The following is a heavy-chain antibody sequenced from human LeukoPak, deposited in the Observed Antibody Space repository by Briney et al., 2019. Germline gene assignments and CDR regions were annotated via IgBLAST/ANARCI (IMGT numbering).Heavy chain of an antibody. CDR3: ARMRYSDY. J-gene: IGHJ4*02. CDR1: GFTFSNSW. CDR2: IKEDGSEK. Sequence: GGSLRLSCAASGFTFSNSWMTWVRQAPGKGLEWVANIKEDGSEKYYVDSVKGRFTISRDNAKNSLYLQINSLRADDTAVYYCARMRYSDYWGQGTLVTVSS. V-gene: IGHV3-7*01. D-gene: IGHD1-1*01.